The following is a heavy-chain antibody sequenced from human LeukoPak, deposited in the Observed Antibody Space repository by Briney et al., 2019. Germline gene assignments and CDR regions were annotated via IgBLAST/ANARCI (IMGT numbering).Heavy chain of an antibody. D-gene: IGHD4-17*01. CDR2: IYYSGST. Sequence: SEALSLTCTVSGGSISSGDYYWSWICQSPGKGLEWIGYIYYSGSTYYNPSLKSRVTISVDTSKNQFSLKLSSVTAADTAVYYCAREVTTFPNWFDPWGQGTLVTVSS. CDR1: GGSISSGDYY. CDR3: AREVTTFPNWFDP. J-gene: IGHJ5*02. V-gene: IGHV4-30-4*01.